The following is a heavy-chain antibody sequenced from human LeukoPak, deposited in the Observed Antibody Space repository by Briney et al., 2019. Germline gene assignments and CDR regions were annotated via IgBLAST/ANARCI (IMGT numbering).Heavy chain of an antibody. J-gene: IGHJ4*02. CDR1: GYTFTDYY. CDR3: ARSLLWFGEAGGY. Sequence: ASVKVSCKASGYTFTDYYINWVRQAPGQGLEWIGWINPNSGGTNYAQKFQGRVTMTRDTSISTAYMELSRLRSDDTAVYYCARSLLWFGEAGGYWGQGTLVTVSS. V-gene: IGHV1-2*02. D-gene: IGHD3-10*01. CDR2: INPNSGGT.